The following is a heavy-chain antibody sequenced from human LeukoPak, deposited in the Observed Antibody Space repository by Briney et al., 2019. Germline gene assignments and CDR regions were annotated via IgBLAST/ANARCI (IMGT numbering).Heavy chain of an antibody. J-gene: IGHJ4*02. CDR3: ARDPPTDYDFWSGYFDY. D-gene: IGHD3-3*01. V-gene: IGHV1-69*05. CDR1: GGTFSSYA. CDR2: IIPIFGTA. Sequence: LVKVSCKASGGTFSSYALSWVRQAPGQGLEWMGRIIPIFGTANYAQKFQGRVTITTDESTSTAYMELSSLRSEDTAVYYCARDPPTDYDFWSGYFDYWGQGTLVTVSS.